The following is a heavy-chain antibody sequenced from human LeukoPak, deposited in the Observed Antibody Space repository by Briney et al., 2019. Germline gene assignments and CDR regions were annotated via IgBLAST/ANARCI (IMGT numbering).Heavy chain of an antibody. D-gene: IGHD3-22*01. CDR3: ARRHSDNTGFYYDY. J-gene: IGHJ4*02. CDR2: IYYSGST. CDR1: GGSISSYY. V-gene: IGHV4-59*01. Sequence: SETLSLTCTVSGGSISSYYWSWIRQPPGKGLEWIGYIYYSGSTNYNPSLKSRVTISVDTSKNQFFLKLSSVTAADTAVYYCARRHSDNTGFYYDYWGQGTLVTVSS.